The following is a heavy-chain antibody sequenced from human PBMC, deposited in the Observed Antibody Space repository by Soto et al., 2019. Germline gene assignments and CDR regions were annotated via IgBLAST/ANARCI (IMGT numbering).Heavy chain of an antibody. CDR1: GYTFATYW. J-gene: IGHJ4*02. D-gene: IGHD1-1*01. CDR3: ARGRPTPKSGGNGDY. CDR2: IYPGDSET. Sequence: GESLKISCKASGYTFATYWIGWVRQLPGKGLEWIGIIYPGDSETRYNPPFEGQVTMSADRSTNTAYLQWSSVKASDTAIYFCARGRPTPKSGGNGDYWGPGTLVTV. V-gene: IGHV5-51*01.